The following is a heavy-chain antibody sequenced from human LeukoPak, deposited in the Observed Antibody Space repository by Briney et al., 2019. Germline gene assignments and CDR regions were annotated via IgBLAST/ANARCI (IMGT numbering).Heavy chain of an antibody. Sequence: QTGGSLRLSCAASGFTFSSYGMHWVRQAPGKGLEWVAVISYDGSNKYHADSVKGRFTISRDNSKNTLYLQMNSLRAEDTAVYYCAKGGSGPDYWGQGTLVTVSS. CDR1: GFTFSSYG. V-gene: IGHV3-30*18. CDR3: AKGGSGPDY. CDR2: ISYDGSNK. J-gene: IGHJ4*02. D-gene: IGHD6-19*01.